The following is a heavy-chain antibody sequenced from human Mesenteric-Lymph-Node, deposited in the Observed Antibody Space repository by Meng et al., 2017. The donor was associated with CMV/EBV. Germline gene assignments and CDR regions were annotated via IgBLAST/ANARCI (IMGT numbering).Heavy chain of an antibody. CDR2: ISYDGSNK. CDR3: AAWGGIAARLG. V-gene: IGHV3-30-3*01. J-gene: IGHJ4*02. D-gene: IGHD6-6*01. Sequence: GESLKISCAASGFTFSSYAMHWVRQAPGKGLEWVAVISYDGSNKYYADSVKGRFTISRDNSKNTLYLQMNSLRAEDTAVYYCAAWGGIAARLGWGQGTLVTVSS. CDR1: GFTFSSYA.